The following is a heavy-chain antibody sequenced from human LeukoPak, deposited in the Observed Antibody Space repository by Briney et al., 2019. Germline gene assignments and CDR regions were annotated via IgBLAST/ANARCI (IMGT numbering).Heavy chain of an antibody. CDR3: ARVTYPARRGRTLVAAAATPFDY. V-gene: IGHV1-46*01. CDR1: GYTFTDYY. Sequence: ASVKVSCKASGYTFTDYYVHWVRRAPGLGLEWMGVINPGGGRTTYAQKFQDRVNMTRDTSTSTVYMELSGLTSADTAVYFCARVTYPARRGRTLVAAAATPFDYWGQGTLVTVSS. D-gene: IGHD2-15*01. CDR2: INPGGGRT. J-gene: IGHJ4*02.